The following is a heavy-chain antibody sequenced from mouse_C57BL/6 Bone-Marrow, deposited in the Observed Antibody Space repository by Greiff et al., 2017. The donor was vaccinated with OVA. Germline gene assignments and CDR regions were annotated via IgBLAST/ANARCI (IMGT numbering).Heavy chain of an antibody. V-gene: IGHV1-64*01. J-gene: IGHJ4*01. CDR3: ARDGYDWGYYYVIDY. D-gene: IGHD2-2*01. Sequence: QVQLQQPGAELVKPGASVKLSCKASGYTFTSYWMHWVKQRPGQGLEWIGMIHPNSGSTNYNEKFKSKATLTVDKSSSTAYMQLSSLTSEDSAVYSGARDGYDWGYYYVIDYWGQGNSVTVSS. CDR2: IHPNSGST. CDR1: GYTFTSYW.